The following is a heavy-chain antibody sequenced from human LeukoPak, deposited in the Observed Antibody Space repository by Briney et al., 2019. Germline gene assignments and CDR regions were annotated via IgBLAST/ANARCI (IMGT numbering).Heavy chain of an antibody. Sequence: PGGSLRLSCAASGFTFSSSAMSWVRQAPGKGLEWVSAISGSGDNTYYADSVKGRFTISRDNSKNTLYLQMNSLRADDTAVYYCAKAQYCGSTSCYTWFGPWGQGTLVTVSS. V-gene: IGHV3-23*01. CDR1: GFTFSSSA. CDR3: AKAQYCGSTSCYTWFGP. J-gene: IGHJ5*02. D-gene: IGHD2-2*02. CDR2: ISGSGDNT.